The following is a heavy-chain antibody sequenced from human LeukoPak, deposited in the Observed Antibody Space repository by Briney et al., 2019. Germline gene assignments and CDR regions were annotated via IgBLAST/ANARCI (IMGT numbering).Heavy chain of an antibody. Sequence: ASVKLSCKFSGYTLTELSMHWVRQAPGKGLEWMGGFDPEDGETIYAQKFQGRVTMTEDTSTDTAYMELSSLRSEDTAVYYCATTTVTTPEYYFDYWGQGTLVTVSS. CDR3: ATTTVTTPEYYFDY. CDR1: GYTLTELS. D-gene: IGHD4-11*01. V-gene: IGHV1-24*01. J-gene: IGHJ4*02. CDR2: FDPEDGET.